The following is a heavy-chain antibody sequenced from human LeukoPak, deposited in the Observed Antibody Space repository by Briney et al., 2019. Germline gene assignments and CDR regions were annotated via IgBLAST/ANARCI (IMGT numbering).Heavy chain of an antibody. CDR2: TYYTGST. CDR1: GGSMTLYY. CDR3: ARGPGAVAGTGIFDY. J-gene: IGHJ4*02. D-gene: IGHD6-19*01. V-gene: IGHV4-59*12. Sequence: SETLSLTCTVSGGSMTLYYWSWIRQPPGKGLEWIGYTYYTGSTNYNPSLQSRVTISVDTSKNQFSLKLSSVTAADTAVYYCARGPGAVAGTGIFDYWGQGTLVTVSS.